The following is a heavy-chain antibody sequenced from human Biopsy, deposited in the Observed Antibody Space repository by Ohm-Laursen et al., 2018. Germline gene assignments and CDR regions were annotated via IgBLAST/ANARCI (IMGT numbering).Heavy chain of an antibody. CDR1: GGSISSYY. V-gene: IGHV4-4*07. CDR2: IYTSGST. Sequence: SLTCTVSGGSISSYYWNWIRQPAGKGLEWIGRIYTSGSTNFNPSLKSRVTMSIDTSKNQFSLRLSFVTAADTAVYYCARAAFGPFDSWGQGALVTVSS. CDR3: ARAAFGPFDS. J-gene: IGHJ4*02. D-gene: IGHD3-16*01.